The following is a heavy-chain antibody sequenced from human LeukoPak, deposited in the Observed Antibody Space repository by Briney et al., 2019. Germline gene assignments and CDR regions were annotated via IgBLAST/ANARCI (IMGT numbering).Heavy chain of an antibody. CDR1: GYTFTSFD. CDR3: ARAPLYGSGSYLDY. CDR2: MNPNSVNT. J-gene: IGHJ4*02. D-gene: IGHD3-10*01. Sequence: ASVKVSCKASGYTFTSFDINWVRQATGQGLEWMGWMNPNSVNTGYAQKFQGRVTITRNTSISTAYMELSSLRSEDTAVYYCARAPLYGSGSYLDYWGQGTLVTVSS. V-gene: IGHV1-8*03.